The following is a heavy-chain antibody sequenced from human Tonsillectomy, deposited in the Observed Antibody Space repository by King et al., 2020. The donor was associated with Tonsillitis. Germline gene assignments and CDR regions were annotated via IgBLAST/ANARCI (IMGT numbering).Heavy chain of an antibody. Sequence: VQLVESGGGLVQPGRSLRLSCTASGFTFGDYAINWVRQAPGKGLEWVGFTRDKAYGGTTDYAASVKGRFDISRDESASIAYLQMNSLKTEDTGVYYCARECYCSRSSCHYYNGMDVWGQGTTVSVSS. CDR2: TRDKAYGGTT. CDR3: ARECYCSRSSCHYYNGMDV. D-gene: IGHD2-2*01. J-gene: IGHJ6*02. CDR1: GFTFGDYA. V-gene: IGHV3-49*04.